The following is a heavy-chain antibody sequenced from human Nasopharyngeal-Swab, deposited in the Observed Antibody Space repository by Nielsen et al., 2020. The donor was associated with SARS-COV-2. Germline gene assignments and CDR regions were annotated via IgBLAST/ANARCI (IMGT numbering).Heavy chain of an antibody. CDR3: ARDLVGWGDY. CDR1: GYTFTNYA. Sequence: ASVKVSCKTSGYTFTNYAMNWVRQAPGQGLEWMGWINTNTGNPMYAQGFTGRFVFSLDTSVSTAYLQISSLKAGDTAVYYCARDLVGWGDYWGQGTLVTVSS. D-gene: IGHD2-2*01. CDR2: INTNTGNP. V-gene: IGHV7-4-1*02. J-gene: IGHJ4*02.